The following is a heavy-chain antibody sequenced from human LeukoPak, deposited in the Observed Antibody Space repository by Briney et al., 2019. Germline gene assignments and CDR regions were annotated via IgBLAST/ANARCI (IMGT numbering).Heavy chain of an antibody. J-gene: IGHJ4*02. V-gene: IGHV3-74*01. D-gene: IGHD6-6*01. CDR2: ISPTGSTT. CDR1: GFSFSGHW. CDR3: ARGPNSNWSGLDF. Sequence: GGSQRLSCIASGFSFSGHWMHWARQLPGKGLVWASRISPTGSTTSYADSVKGRFTVSRDNAKNTLYLQVNNLRAEDTAVYYCARGPNSNWSGLDFWGQGTLLTVSS.